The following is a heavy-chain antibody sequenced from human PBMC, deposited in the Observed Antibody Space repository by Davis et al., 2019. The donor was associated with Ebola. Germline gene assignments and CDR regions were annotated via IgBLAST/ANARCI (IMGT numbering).Heavy chain of an antibody. J-gene: IGHJ4*02. V-gene: IGHV3-48*03. CDR2: ISSVGSTI. CDR3: ARLATAMVPFDY. Sequence: PGGSLRLSCAASGFIFSNYEMNWVRQAPGKGLEWISYISSVGSTIYYADSVKGRFTISRDNAKNSLSLQMNSLRAEDTAVYYCARLATAMVPFDYWGRGTLVTVSS. D-gene: IGHD3-10*01. CDR1: GFIFSNYE.